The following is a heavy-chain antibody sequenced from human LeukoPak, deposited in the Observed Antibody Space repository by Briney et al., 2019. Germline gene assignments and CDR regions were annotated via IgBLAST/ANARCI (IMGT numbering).Heavy chain of an antibody. V-gene: IGHV1-18*01. CDR3: ARVRYRQSSWFDP. CDR2: ISAYNGNT. D-gene: IGHD1-26*01. J-gene: IGHJ5*02. CDR1: GYTFTSYG. Sequence: ASVKVSCKASGYTFTSYGISWVRQAPGQGLEWMGWISAYNGNTNYAQKLQGRVTMTTDTSTSTAYVELRSLRSDDTAVYYCARVRYRQSSWFDPWGQGTLVTVSS.